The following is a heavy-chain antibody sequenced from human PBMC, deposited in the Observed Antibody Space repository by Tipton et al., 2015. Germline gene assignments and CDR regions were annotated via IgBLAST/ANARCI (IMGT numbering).Heavy chain of an antibody. V-gene: IGHV4-30-4*08. J-gene: IGHJ3*02. CDR3: VRVEYYDSSGYYAFDI. Sequence: TLSLTCTVSSGSINSPTYYWAWIRQPPGKGLEWIGCIFYSGSTYYNPSLKSRVFISVDTSKNQFSLKLSSVAAADTAVYYCVRVEYYDSSGYYAFDIWGQGTMVTVSS. CDR1: SGSINSPTYY. D-gene: IGHD3-22*01. CDR2: IFYSGST.